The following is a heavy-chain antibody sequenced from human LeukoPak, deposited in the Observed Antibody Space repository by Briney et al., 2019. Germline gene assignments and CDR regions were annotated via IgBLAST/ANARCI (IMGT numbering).Heavy chain of an antibody. J-gene: IGHJ4*02. V-gene: IGHV4-59*01. CDR1: GGSISSYY. Sequence: SETLSLTCTVSGGSISSYYWSWIRQPPGKGLEWIGYIYYSGSTNYNPSLKSRVTISVDTSKNQFSLKLSSVTAADTAVYYCARGAAMGYWGQGTLVTVSS. CDR3: ARGAAMGY. CDR2: IYYSGST. D-gene: IGHD5-18*01.